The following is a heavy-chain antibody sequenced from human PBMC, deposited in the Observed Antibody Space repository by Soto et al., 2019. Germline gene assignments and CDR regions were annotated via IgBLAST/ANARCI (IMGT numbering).Heavy chain of an antibody. V-gene: IGHV3-23*01. D-gene: IGHD3-3*01. J-gene: IGHJ6*02. CDR3: SKDQGFLEWIPQGGLDV. CDR1: GFTFRKYV. Sequence: EVQLLESGGGVAQPGGSLRLSCEVSGFTFRKYVMTWVRQAPGKGLEWVSALSSTGGSTYYADSVKGRFTVSRDNSKNTLFLQTNSLGAEDTDIYYCSKDQGFLEWIPQGGLDVWGPGTTVAVSS. CDR2: LSSTGGST.